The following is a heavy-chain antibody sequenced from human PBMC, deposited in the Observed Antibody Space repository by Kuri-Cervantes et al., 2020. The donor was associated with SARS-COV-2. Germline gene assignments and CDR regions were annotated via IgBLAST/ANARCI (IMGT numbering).Heavy chain of an antibody. V-gene: IGHV4-59*01. Sequence: SETLSLTCTVSGGSITSYYWSWLRQPPGKGLEWIGYIHYSGSTNSNPSLKSRVTISLDTSKNQFSLKLSSVTAADTAVYYCARGSFRDYTFYKYYSVGVWGQGTTVTVSS. J-gene: IGHJ6*02. CDR2: IHYSGST. CDR1: GGSITSYY. CDR3: ARGSFRDYTFYKYYSVGV. D-gene: IGHD4-11*01.